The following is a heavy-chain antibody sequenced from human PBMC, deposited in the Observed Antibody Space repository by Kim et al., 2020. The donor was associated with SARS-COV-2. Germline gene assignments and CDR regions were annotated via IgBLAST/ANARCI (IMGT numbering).Heavy chain of an antibody. Sequence: GGSLRLSCAASGFTFSSYSMNWVRQAPGKGLEWVSSISSSSYIYYADSVKGRFTISRDNAKNSLYLQMNSLRAEDTAVYYCARAFLGSGSYAWYYFDYWGQGTLVTVSS. J-gene: IGHJ4*02. CDR3: ARAFLGSGSYAWYYFDY. V-gene: IGHV3-21*01. CDR2: ISSSSYI. D-gene: IGHD3-10*01. CDR1: GFTFSSYS.